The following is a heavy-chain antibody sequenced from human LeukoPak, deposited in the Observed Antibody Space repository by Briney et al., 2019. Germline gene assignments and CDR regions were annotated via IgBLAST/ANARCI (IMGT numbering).Heavy chain of an antibody. D-gene: IGHD4-23*01. J-gene: IGHJ4*02. CDR1: GFTFSSYA. V-gene: IGHV3-30*02. CDR3: AKDQAGG. Sequence: VGSLRLSCAASGFTFSSYAMHWVRQAPGKGLEWVSFIRSDGGEEYYADSVKGRFTISRDNSKNTLYLQMNSLRPEDTAIFYCAKDQAGGWGQGTLVTVSS. CDR2: IRSDGGEE.